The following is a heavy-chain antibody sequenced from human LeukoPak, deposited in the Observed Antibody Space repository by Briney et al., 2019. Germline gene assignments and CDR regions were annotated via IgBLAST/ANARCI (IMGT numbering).Heavy chain of an antibody. CDR1: GFTFSGYS. CDR3: ARDYKYAFDN. CDR2: IGIDSGNN. J-gene: IGHJ4*02. D-gene: IGHD5-24*01. Sequence: LPGGSLTLSCAASGFTFSGYSMKWVRQAPGKGLEWISYIGIDSGNNKYADSVKCRFTISGDKAKNSLYLQMNSLRVEDTAVYYCARDYKYAFDNWGQGTLVTVSS. V-gene: IGHV3-48*01.